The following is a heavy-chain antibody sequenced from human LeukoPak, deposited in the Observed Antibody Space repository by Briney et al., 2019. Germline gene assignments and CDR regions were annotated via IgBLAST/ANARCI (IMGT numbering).Heavy chain of an antibody. D-gene: IGHD1-1*01. CDR2: ISYDGSNK. CDR3: AKSRSGSANWALQIFDN. J-gene: IGHJ4*02. CDR1: GFTFSSYA. V-gene: IGHV3-30-3*02. Sequence: GSLRLSCAASGFTFSSYAMHWVRQAPGKGLEWVAVISYDGSNKYYADSVKGRFTISRDNSKNSLFVQMNSLRAEDTAVYFCAKSRSGSANWALQIFDNWGQGTLVTVSS.